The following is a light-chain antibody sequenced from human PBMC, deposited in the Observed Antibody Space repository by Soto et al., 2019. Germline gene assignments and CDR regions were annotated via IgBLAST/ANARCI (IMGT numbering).Light chain of an antibody. CDR3: QQYNNWPFT. V-gene: IGKV3-15*01. CDR1: QSVSSN. Sequence: EIVMTQSPATLSVSPGERATLSCRASQSVSSNLAWYQQKPGHAPRLLIYGASTRATGIPARFSGGGSGTEFTLTISSLQSEDFAVYYCQQYNNWPFTFGPGTKVDIK. J-gene: IGKJ3*01. CDR2: GAS.